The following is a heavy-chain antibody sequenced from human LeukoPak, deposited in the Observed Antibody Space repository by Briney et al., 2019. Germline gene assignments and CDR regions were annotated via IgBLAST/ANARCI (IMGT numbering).Heavy chain of an antibody. D-gene: IGHD4-17*01. CDR2: TNTDGSYS. V-gene: IGHV3-74*01. CDR1: EFTFSSYS. CDR3: ARDFDGPRASDY. Sequence: PGGSLRLSCAASEFTFSSYSMNWVRQAPGKGLVWVSCTNTDGSYSSYADSVKGRFTISRDNVRNTLYLQMSSLRAEDSAVYYCARDFDGPRASDYWGQGISVTVSS. J-gene: IGHJ4*02.